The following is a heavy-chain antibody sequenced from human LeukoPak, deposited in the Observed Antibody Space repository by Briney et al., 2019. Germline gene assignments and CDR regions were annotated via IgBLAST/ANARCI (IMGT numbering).Heavy chain of an antibody. D-gene: IGHD3-16*01. CDR3: ARDPFGDGDFDY. CDR2: ISAYDGNT. Sequence: ASVKVSCKASGYTFTSYGISWVRQAPGQGLEWMGWISAYDGNTNYAQKLQGRVTMTTDTSTSTAYMELRSLRSDDTAVYYCARDPFGDGDFDYWGQGTLVTVSS. CDR1: GYTFTSYG. V-gene: IGHV1-18*01. J-gene: IGHJ4*02.